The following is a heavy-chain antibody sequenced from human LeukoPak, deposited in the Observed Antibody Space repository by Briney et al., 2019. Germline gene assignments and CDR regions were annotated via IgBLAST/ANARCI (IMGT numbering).Heavy chain of an antibody. V-gene: IGHV1-18*01. CDR3: ASGVGADYFDY. J-gene: IGHJ4*02. CDR1: GYTFTSYA. D-gene: IGHD1-26*01. Sequence: GASVKVSCKASGYTFTSYAITWVRQAPGQGLEWMGWINVYNGYTNYAQKFRGRVTITADKSTRTAYMELSSLRSEDTAVYYCASGVGADYFDYWGQGTLVTVSS. CDR2: INVYNGYT.